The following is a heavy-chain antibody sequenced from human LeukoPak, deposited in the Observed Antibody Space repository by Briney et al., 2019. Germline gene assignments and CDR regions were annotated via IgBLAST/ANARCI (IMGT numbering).Heavy chain of an antibody. Sequence: GASVKVSCKASGYTFTNYGITWVRQAPGQGLEWMGWISPYNGNTNYAQKLQGRVTMTTDTSTSTAYMELRSLRSDDTAVYYCARLLEQWLVGGLNYWGQGTLVTVSS. CDR1: GYTFTNYG. V-gene: IGHV1-18*01. CDR2: ISPYNGNT. J-gene: IGHJ4*02. D-gene: IGHD6-19*01. CDR3: ARLLEQWLVGGLNY.